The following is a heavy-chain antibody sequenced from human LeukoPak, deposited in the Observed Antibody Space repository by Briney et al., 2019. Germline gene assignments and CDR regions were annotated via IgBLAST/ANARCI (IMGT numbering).Heavy chain of an antibody. D-gene: IGHD2-15*01. J-gene: IGHJ3*02. CDR1: GFTFSDFY. CDR2: ISSSGSTI. V-gene: IGHV3-11*01. Sequence: GGSLRLSCAASGFTFSDFYMSWIRQAPGKGLEWVSFISSSGSTIYYADSMKGRFTISRDNAKNSVYLQMNSLRAEDTAVYYCARGLGYCSGGSCPRRAFDIWGQGTVVTVSS. CDR3: ARGLGYCSGGSCPRRAFDI.